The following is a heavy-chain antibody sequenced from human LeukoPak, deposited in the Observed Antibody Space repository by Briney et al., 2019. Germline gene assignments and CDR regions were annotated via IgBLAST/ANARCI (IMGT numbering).Heavy chain of an antibody. CDR3: AAGPWELDF. V-gene: IGHV4-4*09. CDR1: GVSINTYY. J-gene: IGHJ4*02. Sequence: SETLSLTCTVSGVSINTYYASWIRQAPGKGLEFIGFIYNGGNTNYNPSLKSRATISVGTSNNQFSLRLTSVTAADTAMYYCAAGPWELDFWGQGTLVTVSS. CDR2: IYNGGNT. D-gene: IGHD1-26*01.